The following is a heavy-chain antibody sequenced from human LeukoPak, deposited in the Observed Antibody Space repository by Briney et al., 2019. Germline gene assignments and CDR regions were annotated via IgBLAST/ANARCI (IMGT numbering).Heavy chain of an antibody. CDR3: ARRRGGLTGYYSLPSAFDI. CDR1: GGSFSGYY. Sequence: SETLSLTCAVYGGSFSGYYWSWIRQPPGKGLEWIGEINHSGSTNYNPSLKSRVTISVDTSKNQFSLKLSSVTAADTAVYYCARRRGGLTGYYSLPSAFDIWGQGTMVTVSS. J-gene: IGHJ3*02. V-gene: IGHV4-34*01. CDR2: INHSGST. D-gene: IGHD3-9*01.